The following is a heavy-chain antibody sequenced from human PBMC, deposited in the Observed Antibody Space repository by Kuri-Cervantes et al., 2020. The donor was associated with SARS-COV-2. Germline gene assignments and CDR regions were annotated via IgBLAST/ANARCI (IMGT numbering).Heavy chain of an antibody. CDR3: ARDLQRGTFDI. CDR1: GGTFSSYA. Sequence: SVRVSCKASGGTFSSYAISWVRQAPGQGLEWMGGIIPIFGTANYAQKFQGRVTITADKSTSTAYMELSSLRSEDTAVYYCARDLQRGTFDIWGQGTMVTVSS. CDR2: IIPIFGTA. J-gene: IGHJ3*02. V-gene: IGHV1-69*06. D-gene: IGHD1-14*01.